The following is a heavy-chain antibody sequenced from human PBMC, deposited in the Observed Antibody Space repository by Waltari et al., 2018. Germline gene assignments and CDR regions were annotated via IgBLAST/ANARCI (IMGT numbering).Heavy chain of an antibody. D-gene: IGHD2-2*01. CDR2: INYDGSQK. CDR1: GFTFSRYW. J-gene: IGHJ4*02. Sequence: DVQLVESGGGLVQPGGSLRLSCGASGFTFSRYWMSWVRQTPGKGLQWVANINYDGSQKYYVDSVKGRFTISRDNAKNSVYLQMNGLRVEDTAVYYCAKSRGFEYWGQGALITVSS. CDR3: AKSRGFEY. V-gene: IGHV3-7*01.